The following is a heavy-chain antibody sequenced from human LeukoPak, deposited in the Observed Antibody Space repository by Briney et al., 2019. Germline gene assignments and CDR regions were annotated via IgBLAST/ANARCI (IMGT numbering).Heavy chain of an antibody. V-gene: IGHV3-21*01. J-gene: IGHJ4*02. CDR2: ISSGSNYI. CDR3: ARGYSGYEAADY. D-gene: IGHD5-12*01. Sequence: GGSLRLSCAASGFTFSNYAMSWVRQTPGKGLEWVSCISSGSNYIYYADSVKGRFTISRDNAKNSLYLQMNSLRAEDTALYYCARGYSGYEAADYWGQGTLVTVSS. CDR1: GFTFSNYA.